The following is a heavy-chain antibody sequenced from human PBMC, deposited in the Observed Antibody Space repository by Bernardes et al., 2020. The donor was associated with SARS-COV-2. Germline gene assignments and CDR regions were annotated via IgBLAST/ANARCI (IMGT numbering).Heavy chain of an antibody. CDR3: AKDRHLRAETYYYDSSGEFDY. V-gene: IGHV3-23*01. CDR1: GFTFSSYA. J-gene: IGHJ4*02. CDR2: ISGSGGST. D-gene: IGHD3-22*01. Sequence: GSLRLSCAASGFTFSSYAMSWVRQAPGKGLEWVSAISGSGGSTYYADSVKGRFTISRDNSKNTLYLQMNSLRAEDTAVYYCAKDRHLRAETYYYDSSGEFDYWGQGTLVTVSS.